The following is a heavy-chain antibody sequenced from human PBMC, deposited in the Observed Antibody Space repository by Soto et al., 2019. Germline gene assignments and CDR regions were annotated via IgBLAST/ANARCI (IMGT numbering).Heavy chain of an antibody. V-gene: IGHV1-69*13. D-gene: IGHD2-15*01. J-gene: IGHJ5*02. CDR3: ASGGNNNWFDP. Sequence: SVKVSFKASGGTFSSYAISWLRQAPGQGLEWMGGIIPIFGTANYAQKFQGRVTITADESTSTAYMELSSLRSEDTAVYYCASGGNNNWFDPWGQGTLVTVSS. CDR1: GGTFSSYA. CDR2: IIPIFGTA.